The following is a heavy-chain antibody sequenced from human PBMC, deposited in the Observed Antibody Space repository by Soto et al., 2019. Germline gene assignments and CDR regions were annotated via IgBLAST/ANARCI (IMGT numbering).Heavy chain of an antibody. Sequence: GGSLRLSCAASGFTFSSYWMHWVRQAPGKGLVWVSRINSDGSSTSYADSVKGRFTISRDNAKNTLYLQMNSLRAEDTAVYYCASGDEVATADVWGKGTTVTVSS. CDR3: ASGDEVATADV. V-gene: IGHV3-74*01. D-gene: IGHD5-12*01. J-gene: IGHJ6*04. CDR1: GFTFSSYW. CDR2: INSDGSST.